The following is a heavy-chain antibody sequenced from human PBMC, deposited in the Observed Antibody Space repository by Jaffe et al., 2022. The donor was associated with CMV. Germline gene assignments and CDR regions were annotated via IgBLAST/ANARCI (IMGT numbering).Heavy chain of an antibody. Sequence: EVQLLESGGGLVQPGGSLRLSCAASGFTFSSYAMSWVRQAPGKGLEWVSAISGSGGSTYYADSVKGRFTISRDNSKNTLYLQMNSLRAEDTAVYYCAKIIGIWEQQLVKGIGWFDPWGQGTLVTVSS. J-gene: IGHJ5*02. CDR3: AKIIGIWEQQLVKGIGWFDP. D-gene: IGHD6-13*01. V-gene: IGHV3-23*01. CDR2: ISGSGGST. CDR1: GFTFSSYA.